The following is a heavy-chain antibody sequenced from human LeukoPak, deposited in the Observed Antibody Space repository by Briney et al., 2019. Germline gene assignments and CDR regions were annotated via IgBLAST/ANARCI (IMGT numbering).Heavy chain of an antibody. Sequence: PGGSLRLSCAASGFTFSSYTMNWVRQAPGKGLEWVSSISSSSSYIYYADSVKGRFTISRDNAKNSLYLQMNSLRAEDTAVYYCARDPIAVEDAFDIWGQGTMVTVSS. D-gene: IGHD6-19*01. J-gene: IGHJ3*02. CDR2: ISSSSSYI. CDR1: GFTFSSYT. V-gene: IGHV3-21*01. CDR3: ARDPIAVEDAFDI.